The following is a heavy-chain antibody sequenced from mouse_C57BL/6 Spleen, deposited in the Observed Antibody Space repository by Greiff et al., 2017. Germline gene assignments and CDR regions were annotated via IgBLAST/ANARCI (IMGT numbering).Heavy chain of an antibody. Sequence: EVQRVESGGGLVKPGGSLKLSCAASGFTFSDYGMHWVRQAPEKGLEWVAYISSGSSTIYYADTVKGRFTISRDNAKNTLFLQMTSLRSEDTAMYYCARFYDYDNYAMDYWGQGTSVTVSS. CDR3: ARFYDYDNYAMDY. CDR1: GFTFSDYG. D-gene: IGHD2-4*01. J-gene: IGHJ4*01. CDR2: ISSGSSTI. V-gene: IGHV5-17*01.